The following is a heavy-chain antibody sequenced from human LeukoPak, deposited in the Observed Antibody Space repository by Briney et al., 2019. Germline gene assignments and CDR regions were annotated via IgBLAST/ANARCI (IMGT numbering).Heavy chain of an antibody. Sequence: PGGSLRLSCAASGFIFDDYAMHWVRQVSGKGLEWVSGISWNSGTKGYADSVKGRFTISRDNAKNSLYLQMNSLRGEDAALYYCAVLHYYAMDVWGQGTTVTVSS. CDR1: GFIFDDYA. D-gene: IGHD2-8*01. CDR3: AVLHYYAMDV. CDR2: ISWNSGTK. J-gene: IGHJ6*02. V-gene: IGHV3-9*01.